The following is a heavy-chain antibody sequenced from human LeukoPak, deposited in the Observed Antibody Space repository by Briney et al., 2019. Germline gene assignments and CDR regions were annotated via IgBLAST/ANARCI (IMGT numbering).Heavy chain of an antibody. CDR3: ARDDFWSGYHYTSGY. CDR2: ISYDGSNK. D-gene: IGHD3-3*01. Sequence: GRSLRLSCAASGFTFSSYGMHWVRQAPGKGLEWVAVISYDGSNKYYADSVKGRFTISRDNSKNTLYLQMNSLRAEDTAVYYCARDDFWSGYHYTSGYWGQGTLVTVCS. V-gene: IGHV3-30*03. CDR1: GFTFSSYG. J-gene: IGHJ4*02.